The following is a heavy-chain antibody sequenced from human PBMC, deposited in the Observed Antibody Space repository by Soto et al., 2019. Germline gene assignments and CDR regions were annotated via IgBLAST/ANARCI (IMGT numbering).Heavy chain of an antibody. Sequence: ASVKVSCKASGYTFTSYDINWVRQATGQGLEWMGWMNPNSGNTGYAQKFQGRVTMTRNTSISTAYMELSSLRSEDTAVYYCERGVVRLTGDRNAFDIWGQGTMVTVSS. CDR1: GYTFTSYD. CDR2: MNPNSGNT. V-gene: IGHV1-8*02. CDR3: ERGVVRLTGDRNAFDI. J-gene: IGHJ3*02. D-gene: IGHD7-27*01.